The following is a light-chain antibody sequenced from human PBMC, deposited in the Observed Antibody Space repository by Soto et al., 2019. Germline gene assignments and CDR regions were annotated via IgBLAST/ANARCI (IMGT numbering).Light chain of an antibody. CDR2: GAS. J-gene: IGKJ2*01. CDR3: HQYNSWPPYT. CDR1: QSVSSN. V-gene: IGKV3-15*01. Sequence: EIVMTQSPATLSVSPGERATLSCRASQSVSSNLAWYQQKPGQAPRLLIYGASTRATGIPARFCGSGSGTEVTPTIISLQSEDFAVYFCHQYNSWPPYTFGQGTKLEIK.